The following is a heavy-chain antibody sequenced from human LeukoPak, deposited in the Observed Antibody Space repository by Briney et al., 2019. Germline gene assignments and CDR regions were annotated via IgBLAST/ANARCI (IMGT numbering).Heavy chain of an antibody. D-gene: IGHD6-19*01. Sequence: ASVKVSCKASGGTFSSYAISWVRQAPGQGLERMGGIIPIFGTANYAQKFQGRVTITADESTSTAYMELSSLRSEDTAVYYCARDRSLGLAVAGPLGYWGQGTLVTVSS. CDR3: ARDRSLGLAVAGPLGY. CDR1: GGTFSSYA. CDR2: IIPIFGTA. V-gene: IGHV1-69*13. J-gene: IGHJ4*02.